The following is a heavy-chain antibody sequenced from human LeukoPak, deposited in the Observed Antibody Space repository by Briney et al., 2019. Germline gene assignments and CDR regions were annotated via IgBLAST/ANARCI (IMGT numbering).Heavy chain of an antibody. V-gene: IGHV3-21*01. Sequence: GGSRRLSCAASGFAFRRYKMKGVRQAPGEGLEWVSSISRTGTYIYYADSVKGRFTVSRDNAQNSLYLQMNSLRVEDTAVYYCARVLETDCTGGSCYSGLDYWGQGTLVTVSS. CDR1: GFAFRRYK. CDR3: ARVLETDCTGGSCYSGLDY. D-gene: IGHD2-15*01. J-gene: IGHJ4*02. CDR2: ISRTGTYI.